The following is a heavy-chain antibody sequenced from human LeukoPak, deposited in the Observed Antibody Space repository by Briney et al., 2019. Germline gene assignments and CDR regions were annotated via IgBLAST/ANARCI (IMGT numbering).Heavy chain of an antibody. CDR3: ARHGGGLDY. Sequence: RGESLKISCKGSGYSFANNWIGWVRQVPGKGLEWMGIIYPGDSETRYSPSFQGQVTISADKSISTTYLQWSSLKTSDTAMYYCARHGGGLDYWGQGALVTVSS. D-gene: IGHD3-16*01. V-gene: IGHV5-51*01. CDR1: GYSFANNW. J-gene: IGHJ4*02. CDR2: IYPGDSET.